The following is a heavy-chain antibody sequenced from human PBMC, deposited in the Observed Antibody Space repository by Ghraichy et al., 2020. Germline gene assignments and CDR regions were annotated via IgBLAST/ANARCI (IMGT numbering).Heavy chain of an antibody. CDR3: ARKKRDGYNYGWFDP. CDR2: INHSGST. D-gene: IGHD5-24*01. J-gene: IGHJ5*02. Sequence: ESLNISCAVYGGSFSGYYWSWIRQPPGKGLEWIGEINHSGSTNYNPSLKSRVTISVDTSKNQFSLKLSSVTAADTAVYYCARKKRDGYNYGWFDPWGQGTLVTVSS. CDR1: GGSFSGYY. V-gene: IGHV4-34*01.